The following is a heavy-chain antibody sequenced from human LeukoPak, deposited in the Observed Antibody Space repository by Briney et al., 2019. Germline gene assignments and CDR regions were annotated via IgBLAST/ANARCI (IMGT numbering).Heavy chain of an antibody. CDR2: INAGNGNT. J-gene: IGHJ4*02. D-gene: IGHD2-8*01. CDR1: GYTFTPYA. CDR3: AKDTGYCTNGVCYTDSGYYFDY. Sequence: ALVKVCCKASGYTFTPYAMHWVREAAGQRLEWMEWINAGNGNTEYSQKFQGRVTITRDTSASTAYMELSSLRSEDTAVYYCAKDTGYCTNGVCYTDSGYYFDYWGQGTLVTVSS. V-gene: IGHV1-3*01.